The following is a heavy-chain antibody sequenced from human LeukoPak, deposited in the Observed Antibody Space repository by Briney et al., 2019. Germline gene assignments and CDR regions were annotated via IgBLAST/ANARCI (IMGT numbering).Heavy chain of an antibody. D-gene: IGHD1-26*01. CDR1: GFTFSSYG. J-gene: IGHJ4*02. CDR3: AKSHLPNSYSGTYYCDY. V-gene: IGHV3-30*02. CDR2: IRYDESKT. Sequence: GGSLRLSCAASGFTFSSYGMHWVRQAPAKGLEWLAFIRYDESKTFSGDSVKGRFTVSRDNSKNKLYLQMNSLRAEDTAVYYCAKSHLPNSYSGTYYCDYWGQGTQVTVSS.